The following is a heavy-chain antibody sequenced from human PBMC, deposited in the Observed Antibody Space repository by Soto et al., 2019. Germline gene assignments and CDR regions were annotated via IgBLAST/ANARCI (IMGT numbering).Heavy chain of an antibody. Sequence: EVQLLESGGGFVQPGGSLRLSCAASGFTFSNYAMTWVRQAPGKGLEWVSSISRSGDDTYYVDSVKGRFTVSRDNSKNTLYLQMNSVRADDTAIYYCAKDTGGSAWYGLSDYWGQGTLFAVSS. CDR3: AKDTGGSAWYGLSDY. CDR2: ISRSGDDT. D-gene: IGHD6-19*01. CDR1: GFTFSNYA. V-gene: IGHV3-23*01. J-gene: IGHJ4*02.